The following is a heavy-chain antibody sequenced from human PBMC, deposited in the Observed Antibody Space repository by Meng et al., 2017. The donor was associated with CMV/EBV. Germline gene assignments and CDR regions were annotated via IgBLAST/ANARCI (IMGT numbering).Heavy chain of an antibody. V-gene: IGHV3-74*01. J-gene: IGHJ3*02. CDR3: ARDRGEADAFDI. Sequence: GESLKISCAASGFTFSSYWMHWVRQAPGKGLVWVSRINSDGSSTYYADSVKGRFTISRDNSKNTLYLQMNSLRAEDTAVYYCARDRGEADAFDIWGQGTMVTVSS. CDR1: GFTFSSYW. CDR2: INSDGSST. D-gene: IGHD3-10*01.